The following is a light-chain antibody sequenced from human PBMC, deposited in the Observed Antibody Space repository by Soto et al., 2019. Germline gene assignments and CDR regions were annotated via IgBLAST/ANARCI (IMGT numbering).Light chain of an antibody. J-gene: IGKJ5*01. CDR2: DAS. CDR1: QSVSSY. CDR3: QQRSNWPPVT. Sequence: IVLTQSPATLSLSPGERATLSCRASQSVSSYLAWYQQKPGQAPRLLLYDASNRATGIPARFSGSGSGTDFTLTISSLEPEDFAVYYCQQRSNWPPVTFGRGTRLEIK. V-gene: IGKV3-11*01.